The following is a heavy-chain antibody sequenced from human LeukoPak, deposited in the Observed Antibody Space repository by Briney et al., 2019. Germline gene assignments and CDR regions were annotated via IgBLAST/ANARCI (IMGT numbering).Heavy chain of an antibody. CDR1: GFTFSSYD. V-gene: IGHV3-23*01. J-gene: IGHJ4*02. Sequence: GGSLRLSCAASGFTFSSYDMSWVRQAPGKGLEWVSGITYSSGYTYYADSVKGRFTISRDNSRNTLYLQMNSLRAEDTAVYYCAKDAAGPEYWGQGTLVTVSS. CDR3: AKDAAGPEY. CDR2: ITYSSGYT. D-gene: IGHD6-13*01.